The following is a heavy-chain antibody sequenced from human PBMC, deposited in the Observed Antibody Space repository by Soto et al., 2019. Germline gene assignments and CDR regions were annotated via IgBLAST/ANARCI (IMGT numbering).Heavy chain of an antibody. CDR2: IKFDGSGI. V-gene: IGHV3-7*01. D-gene: IGHD6-19*01. CDR3: ARLYSSGWIDAFDI. J-gene: IGHJ3*02. CDR1: GFTFSVYW. Sequence: GGSLRLSCVASGFTFSVYWMSWVRQAPGEGLEWVARIKFDGSGIQYADSVKGRFSISRDNAGNSVYLQMNSLRAEDTAVYYCARLYSSGWIDAFDIWGQGTMVTVSS.